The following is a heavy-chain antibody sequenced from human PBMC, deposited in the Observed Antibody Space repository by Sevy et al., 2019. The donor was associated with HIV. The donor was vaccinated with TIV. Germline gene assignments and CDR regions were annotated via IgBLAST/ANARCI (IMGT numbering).Heavy chain of an antibody. J-gene: IGHJ6*02. CDR1: TFSVTDNY. CDR2: IYSGGST. V-gene: IGHV3-66*01. D-gene: IGHD3-22*01. Sequence: GGSLRLSCAASTFSVTDNYMSWVRQAPVKGLEWVSTIYSGGSTFYADSVKGRFTISRDNSKNTLYLQVNSRRAEDTAVYYCARDRYYDASGYYYYYYGLDVWGQGTTVTVSS. CDR3: ARDRYYDASGYYYYYYGLDV.